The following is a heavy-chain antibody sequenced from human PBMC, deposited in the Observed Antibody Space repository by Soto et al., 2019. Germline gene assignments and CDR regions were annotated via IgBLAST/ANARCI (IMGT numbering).Heavy chain of an antibody. V-gene: IGHV3-30*18. CDR2: ISYDGSNK. CDR3: AKESPGVGATI. J-gene: IGHJ4*02. CDR1: GFTFSSYG. D-gene: IGHD1-26*01. Sequence: PGGSLRLSCAASGFTFSSYGMHWVRQAPGKGLEWVAVISYDGSNKYYADSVKGRFTISRDNSKNTLYLQMNSLRAEDTAVYYCAKESPGVGATIWGQGTLVTVSS.